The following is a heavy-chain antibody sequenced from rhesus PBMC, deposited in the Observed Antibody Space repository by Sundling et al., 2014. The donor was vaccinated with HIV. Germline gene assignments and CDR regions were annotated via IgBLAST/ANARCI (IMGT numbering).Heavy chain of an antibody. V-gene: IGHV3-54*02. CDR3: AGDLDWSFDY. CDR1: GFTFSSYG. CDR2: ISYDGSKN. D-gene: IGHD3-3*01. Sequence: EVQLVESGGGLVQPGGSLRLSCAASGFTFSSYGMHWVRQAPGKGLEWVAFISYDGSKNYYADSVKGRFTISRDNSKNMLYVQMNNLKLEDTAVYYCAGDLDWSFDYWGQGVLVTVSS. J-gene: IGHJ4*01.